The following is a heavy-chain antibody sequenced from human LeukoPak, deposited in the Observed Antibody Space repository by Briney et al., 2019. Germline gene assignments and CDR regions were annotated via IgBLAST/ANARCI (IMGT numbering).Heavy chain of an antibody. CDR2: IIPIFGTA. CDR1: GGTYSSYA. Sequence: SVNVSCKASGGTYSSYAISWVRQAPGQGLEWMGGIIPIFGTANYAQKFQGRVTITADESTSTAYMELSSLRSEDTAVYYCARDRGDYSSYYYYGMDVWGQGTTVTVSS. D-gene: IGHD6-13*01. J-gene: IGHJ6*02. V-gene: IGHV1-69*01. CDR3: ARDRGDYSSYYYYGMDV.